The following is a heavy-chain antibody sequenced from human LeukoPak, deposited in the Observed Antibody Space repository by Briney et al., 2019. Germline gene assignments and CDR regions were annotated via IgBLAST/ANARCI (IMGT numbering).Heavy chain of an antibody. Sequence: GGSLRLSCAASGFTFSNAWMSWVRQAPGKGLEWGGRITTKTDGGTTDYAAPVKGRFTISKDDSRNTVYLQMNSLKTEDTAVYYCTTDGHYSPAAYFDYWGQGTLVTVSS. D-gene: IGHD4-11*01. CDR2: ITTKTDGGTT. J-gene: IGHJ4*02. CDR3: TTDGHYSPAAYFDY. CDR1: GFTFSNAW. V-gene: IGHV3-15*01.